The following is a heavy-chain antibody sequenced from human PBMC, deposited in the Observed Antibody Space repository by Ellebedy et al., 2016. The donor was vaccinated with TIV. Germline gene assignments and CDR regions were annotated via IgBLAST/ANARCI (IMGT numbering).Heavy chain of an antibody. D-gene: IGHD4-17*01. CDR2: ISSSSSYI. CDR3: ARGDYGDYGFDY. J-gene: IGHJ4*02. Sequence: GESLKISXAASGFTFSSYSMNWVRQAPGKGLEWVSSISSSSSYIYYADSVKGRFTISRDNAKNSLYLQMNSLRAEDTAVYYCARGDYGDYGFDYWGQGTLVTVSS. CDR1: GFTFSSYS. V-gene: IGHV3-21*01.